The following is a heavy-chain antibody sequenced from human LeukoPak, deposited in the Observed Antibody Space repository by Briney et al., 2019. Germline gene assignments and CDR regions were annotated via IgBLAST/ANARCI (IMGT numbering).Heavy chain of an antibody. CDR3: AREPTYSSSWHTSCDY. D-gene: IGHD6-13*01. V-gene: IGHV3-30*02. CDR2: IRYDGSNK. J-gene: IGHJ4*02. Sequence: GGSLRLSCAASGFTFSSYGMHWVRQAPGKGLEWVAFIRYDGSNKYYADSVKGRFTISRDNAKNSLYLQTNSLRAEDTAVYCAREPTYSSSWHTSCDYWGQGTLVTVSS. CDR1: GFTFSSYG.